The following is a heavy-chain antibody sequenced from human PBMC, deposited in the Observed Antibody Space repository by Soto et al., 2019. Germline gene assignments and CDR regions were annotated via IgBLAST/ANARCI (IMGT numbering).Heavy chain of an antibody. V-gene: IGHV3-30*18. CDR1: GFTFTSYG. Sequence: GGSLRLSCVASGFTFTSYGLHWVRQAPGKGLEWVAGISYDGSKKYFADSVKGRFTISRDNPRSTLFLDMNSLRGEDTAIYYCAKTWFGEDNYGMDVWGQGTTVTVSS. J-gene: IGHJ6*02. CDR3: AKTWFGEDNYGMDV. CDR2: ISYDGSKK. D-gene: IGHD3-10*01.